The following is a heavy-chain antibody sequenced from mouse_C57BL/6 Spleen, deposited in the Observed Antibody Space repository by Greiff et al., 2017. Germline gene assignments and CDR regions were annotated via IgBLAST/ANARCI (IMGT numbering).Heavy chain of an antibody. CDR1: GYTFTSYW. V-gene: IGHV1-64*01. CDR3: AYYGSRGYAMDY. Sequence: QVQLQQPGAELVKPGASVKLSCKASGYTFTSYWMHWVKQRPGQGLEWIGMIHPNSGSTNYNEKFKSKATLTVDKSSSTAYMQLSSLTSEDSAVYDCAYYGSRGYAMDYWGQGTSVTVSS. CDR2: IHPNSGST. D-gene: IGHD1-1*01. J-gene: IGHJ4*01.